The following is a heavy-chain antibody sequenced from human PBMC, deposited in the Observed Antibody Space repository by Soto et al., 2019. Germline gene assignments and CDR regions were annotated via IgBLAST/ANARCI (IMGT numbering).Heavy chain of an antibody. CDR1: GFTFSSYA. CDR3: ARDRLIFGVVISNSGQIDY. V-gene: IGHV3-30-3*01. D-gene: IGHD3-3*01. Sequence: QPVGSLRLSCAASGFTFSSYAMHWVRQAPGKGLEWVAVISYDGSNKYYADSVKGRFTISRDNSKNTLYLQMNSLRAEDTAVYYCARDRLIFGVVISNSGQIDYWGQGT. J-gene: IGHJ4*02. CDR2: ISYDGSNK.